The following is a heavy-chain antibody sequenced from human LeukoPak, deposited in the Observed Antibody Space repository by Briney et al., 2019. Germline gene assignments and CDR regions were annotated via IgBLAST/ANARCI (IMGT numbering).Heavy chain of an antibody. J-gene: IGHJ4*02. CDR2: VSNDGGRT. D-gene: IGHD1-26*01. CDR1: GFSVSSYD. V-gene: IGHV3-23*01. Sequence: GGSLRLSCAASGFSVSSYDMSWVRQAPGKGLEWVSGVSNDGGRTYYADSVKGRLTISRDTSKTSLYLQMNSLRAEDTAVYYCAKGRIVGATSFDYWGQGTLVTVSS. CDR3: AKGRIVGATSFDY.